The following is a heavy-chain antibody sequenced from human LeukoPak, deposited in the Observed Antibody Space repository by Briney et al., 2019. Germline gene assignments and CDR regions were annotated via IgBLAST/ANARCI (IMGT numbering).Heavy chain of an antibody. D-gene: IGHD3-3*01. CDR2: IYYSGST. CDR3: ASGYDFWSGQQFDY. Sequence: SETLSLTCTVSGGSISSYYWSWIRQPLGKGLEWIGYIYYSGSTNYNPSLKSRVTISVDTSKNQFSLKLSSVTAADTAVYYCASGYDFWSGQQFDYWGQGTLVTVSS. J-gene: IGHJ4*02. V-gene: IGHV4-59*01. CDR1: GGSISSYY.